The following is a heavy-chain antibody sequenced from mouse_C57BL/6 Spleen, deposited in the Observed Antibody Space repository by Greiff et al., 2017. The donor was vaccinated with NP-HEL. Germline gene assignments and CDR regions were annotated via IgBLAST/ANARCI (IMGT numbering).Heavy chain of an antibody. D-gene: IGHD3-2*02. Sequence: VQLKESGPGLVKPSQSLSLTCSVTGYSITSGYYWNWIRQFPGNKLEWMGYISYDGSNNYNPSLKNRISITRDTSKNQFFLKLNSVTTEDTATYYCARASSGLWFAYWGQGTLVTVSA. CDR1: GYSITSGYY. J-gene: IGHJ3*01. CDR2: ISYDGSN. V-gene: IGHV3-6*01. CDR3: ARASSGLWFAY.